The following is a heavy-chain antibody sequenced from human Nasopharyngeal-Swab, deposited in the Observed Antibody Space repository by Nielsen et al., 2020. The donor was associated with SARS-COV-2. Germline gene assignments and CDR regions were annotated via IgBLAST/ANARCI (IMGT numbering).Heavy chain of an antibody. CDR3: ARDTYHFWSGYRYFDS. CDR1: GFTFSTYT. V-gene: IGHV3-30*04. J-gene: IGHJ4*02. Sequence: GESLKISCAASGFTFSTYTMHWVRQAPGKGLEWVAVVSYDGSNKYCADSVKGRFTISRDDSKNSLYLQINSLRVEDTAMYYCARDTYHFWSGYRYFDSWGQGTTVTVSS. CDR2: VSYDGSNK. D-gene: IGHD3-3*01.